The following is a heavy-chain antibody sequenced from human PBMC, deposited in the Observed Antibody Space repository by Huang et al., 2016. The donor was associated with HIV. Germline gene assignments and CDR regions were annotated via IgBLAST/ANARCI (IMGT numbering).Heavy chain of an antibody. CDR1: GFKFGAFD. CDR2: ISCLGHNK. V-gene: IGHV3-30*03. CDR3: ARGPTPDNWSTLLDY. J-gene: IGHJ4*02. D-gene: IGHD1-1*01. Sequence: QVQLEQSGGGVVQPGRSLRLSCSASGFKFGAFDMHWVRQAPGKGLEWVAAISCLGHNKYYIDSVKGRFTISRDNSKNTLFLQMSSLRPEDTAVYYCARGPTPDNWSTLLDYWGQGTLVAVSS.